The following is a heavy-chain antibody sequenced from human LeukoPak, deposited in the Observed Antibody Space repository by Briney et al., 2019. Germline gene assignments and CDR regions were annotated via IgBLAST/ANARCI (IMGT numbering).Heavy chain of an antibody. Sequence: SETLSLTCTVSGGSISSSSYYWGWIRQPPGKGLEWIGYIYYSGSTYYNPSLKSRVTISVDTSKNQFSLKLSSVTAADTAVYYCARGRVGWLVTFYYYYGMDVWGQGTTVTVSS. CDR1: GGSISSSSYY. J-gene: IGHJ6*02. V-gene: IGHV4-31*03. D-gene: IGHD6-19*01. CDR2: IYYSGST. CDR3: ARGRVGWLVTFYYYYGMDV.